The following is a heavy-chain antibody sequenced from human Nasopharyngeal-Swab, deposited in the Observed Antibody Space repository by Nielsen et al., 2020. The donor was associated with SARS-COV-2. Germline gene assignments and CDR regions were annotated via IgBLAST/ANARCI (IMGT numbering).Heavy chain of an antibody. V-gene: IGHV3-21*01. J-gene: IGHJ6*02. CDR2: ISSSSSYI. CDR3: ARGQPNYDFWSGYSYYYYYGMDV. Sequence: WIRQPPGKGLEWVSSISSSSSYIYYADSVKGRFTISRDNAKNSLYLQMNSLRAEDTAVYYCARGQPNYDFWSGYSYYYYYGMDVWGQGTTVTVSS. D-gene: IGHD3-3*01.